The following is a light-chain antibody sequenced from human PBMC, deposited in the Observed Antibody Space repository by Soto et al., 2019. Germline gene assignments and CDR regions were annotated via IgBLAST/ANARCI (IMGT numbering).Light chain of an antibody. CDR3: QQYDTSPRT. CDR2: GVY. Sequence: EMVLTQSPGPLSLSLGERATLSCRSSQSLRTNPLAWYQQKPGQAPRLLISGVYSRAAGIPDRFSGSGSGTDCTLTISRLEPEDVAVYYCQQYDTSPRTFGQGTKVDIK. V-gene: IGKV3-20*01. J-gene: IGKJ1*01. CDR1: QSLRTNP.